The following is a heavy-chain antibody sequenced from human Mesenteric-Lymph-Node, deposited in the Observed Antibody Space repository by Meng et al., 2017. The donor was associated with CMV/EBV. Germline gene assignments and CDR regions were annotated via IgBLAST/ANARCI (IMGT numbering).Heavy chain of an antibody. CDR3: ARGQIEVFDP. J-gene: IGHJ5*02. CDR1: GFSVSSKY. V-gene: IGHV3-66*02. CDR2: IYGGGTT. Sequence: LRLSCAASGFSVSSKYMSWVRQAPGKGLEWVSVIYGGGTTYYADSVKGRFTISRDNSKNTLYLQMNSLRTEDTAVYYCARGQIEVFDPWGQGTLATVSS.